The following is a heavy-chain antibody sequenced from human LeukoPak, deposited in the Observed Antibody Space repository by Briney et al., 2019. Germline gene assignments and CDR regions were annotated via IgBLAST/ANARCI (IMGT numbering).Heavy chain of an antibody. CDR3: ARWSPYRSGSYLWFDP. J-gene: IGHJ5*02. V-gene: IGHV1-2*02. CDR1: GYTFTGYY. CDR2: INPNSGGT. Sequence: GASVKVSCKASGYTFTGYYMHWVRQAPGQGLEWMGWINPNSGGTNYAQKFQGRVTMTRDTSISTAYMELSRLRSDDTAVYYCARWSPYRSGSYLWFDPWGQGTLVTVSS. D-gene: IGHD1-26*01.